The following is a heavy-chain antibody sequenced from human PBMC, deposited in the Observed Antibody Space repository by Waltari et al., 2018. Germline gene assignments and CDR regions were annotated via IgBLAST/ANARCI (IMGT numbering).Heavy chain of an antibody. D-gene: IGHD6-19*01. CDR2: IYYSGST. J-gene: IGHJ4*02. CDR1: GGSINRSSYY. Sequence: QVQLQESGPGLVKPSETLSLSCTVSGGSINRSSYYWGWISQPPGKGLEWIGSIYYSGSTFYNPSLKSRVTMSVDTSKNQFSLKLSSVAAADTAVYYCAREYSSGWYYFDYWGQGTLVTVSS. CDR3: AREYSSGWYYFDY. V-gene: IGHV4-39*07.